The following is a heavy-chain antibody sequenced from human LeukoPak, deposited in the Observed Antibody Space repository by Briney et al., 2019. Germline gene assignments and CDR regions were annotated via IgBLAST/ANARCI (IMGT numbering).Heavy chain of an antibody. J-gene: IGHJ6*02. D-gene: IGHD6-13*01. Sequence: GGSLRLSCAASGFTFSGSAMHWVRQASGKGLEWVGRIRSKANSYATAYAASVKGRFTISRDDSKNTAYLQMNSLKTEDTAVYYCTSPGIAAAGTYYYYGMGVWGQGTTVTVSS. CDR2: IRSKANSYAT. CDR3: TSPGIAAAGTYYYYGMGV. CDR1: GFTFSGSA. V-gene: IGHV3-73*01.